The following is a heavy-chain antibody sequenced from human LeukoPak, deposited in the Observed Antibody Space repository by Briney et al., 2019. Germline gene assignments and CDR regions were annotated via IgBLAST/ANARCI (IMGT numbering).Heavy chain of an antibody. CDR2: IGTAGDT. D-gene: IGHD2-21*02. CDR3: ARSRRCGGDCYSRAFDI. V-gene: IGHV3-13*01. Sequence: GGSLRLSCAASGFTFSSYDMHWVRQATGKGLEWVSAIGTAGDTYYPGSVKGRFTISRENAKNSLYLQMNSLRAGDTAVYYCARSRRCGGDCYSRAFDIWGQGTMVTVSS. CDR1: GFTFSSYD. J-gene: IGHJ3*02.